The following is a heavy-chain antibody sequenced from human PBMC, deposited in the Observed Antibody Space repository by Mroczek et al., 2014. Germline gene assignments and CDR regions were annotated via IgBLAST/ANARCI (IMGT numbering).Heavy chain of an antibody. D-gene: IGHD1-7*01. J-gene: IGHJ3*01. CDR2: VYYSGST. CDR3: ARLRSITGTTNPAFDV. CDR1: GGSINKHY. V-gene: IGHV4-59*08. Sequence: QVQLQQWGPAVVKPSETLSLTCSVSGGSINKHYWTWIRQSPGKGLEWIGYVYYSGSTNYNPSLKSRVSISVDTSKTQFSLKLTSVSAADSAIYYCARLRSITGTTNPAFDVWAKGQRSPSPQ.